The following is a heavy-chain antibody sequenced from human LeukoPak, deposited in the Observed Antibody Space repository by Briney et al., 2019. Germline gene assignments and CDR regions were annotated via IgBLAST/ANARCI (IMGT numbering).Heavy chain of an antibody. D-gene: IGHD2-2*01. CDR2: IIPILGIA. CDR3: ARGSCSSTSCYSNWFDP. Sequence: GATVKVSCKASGGTFSSYAISWVRQAPGQGLEWMGRIIPILGIANYAQKFQGRVTITADKSTSTAYMELSSLRSEDTAVYYCARGSCSSTSCYSNWFDPWGQGTLVTVSS. J-gene: IGHJ5*02. CDR1: GGTFSSYA. V-gene: IGHV1-69*04.